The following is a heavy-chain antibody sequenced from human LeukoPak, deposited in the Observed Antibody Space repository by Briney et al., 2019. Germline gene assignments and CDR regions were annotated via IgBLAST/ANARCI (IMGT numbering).Heavy chain of an antibody. D-gene: IGHD7-27*01. CDR3: ARGPTGDNYYYMDV. CDR1: GYTFTSYD. V-gene: IGHV1-8*01. CDR2: MNPNSGNT. Sequence: ASVKLSCKASGYTFTSYDINWVRQATGQGLEWMGWMNPNSGNTGYAQKFQGRVTMTRNTSISTAYMELSSLRSEDTAVYYCARGPTGDNYYYMDVWGKGTTVTVSS. J-gene: IGHJ6*03.